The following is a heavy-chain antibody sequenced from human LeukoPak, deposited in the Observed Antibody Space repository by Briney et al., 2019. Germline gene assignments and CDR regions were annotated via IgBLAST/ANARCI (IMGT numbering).Heavy chain of an antibody. CDR2: IYSGGST. CDR1: GFTVSSYY. CDR3: ARDRGCGDCYPPANDAFDI. D-gene: IGHD2-21*02. Sequence: GGSLRLSCAASGFTVSSYYMSWVRQAPGKGLEWVSVIYSGGSTYYADSVKGRFTISRDNSKSALYLQMNSLRAEDTAVYYCARDRGCGDCYPPANDAFDIWGQGTMVTVSS. V-gene: IGHV3-66*01. J-gene: IGHJ3*02.